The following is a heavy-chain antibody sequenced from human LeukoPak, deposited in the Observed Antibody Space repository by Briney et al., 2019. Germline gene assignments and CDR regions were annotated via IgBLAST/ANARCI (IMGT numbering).Heavy chain of an antibody. J-gene: IGHJ4*02. CDR2: INPSGGST. CDR1: GYTFTSYY. Sequence: ASVKVSCKASGYTFTSYYMHWVRQAPGQGLEWMGIINPSGGSTSYAQKFQGRVTMTRDTSTSTVYMELSSLRPEDTAVYYCARSVYVWGSSPYWGQGTLVTVSS. D-gene: IGHD3-16*01. CDR3: ARSVYVWGSSPY. V-gene: IGHV1-46*01.